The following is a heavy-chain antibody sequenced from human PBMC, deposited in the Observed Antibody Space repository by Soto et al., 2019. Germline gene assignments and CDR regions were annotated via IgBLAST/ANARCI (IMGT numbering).Heavy chain of an antibody. CDR1: GGTFGSYA. CDR2: IIPVFGTG. CDR3: ARVGGTGGYTYCHDY. D-gene: IGHD5-18*01. J-gene: IGHJ4*02. V-gene: IGHV1-69*06. Sequence: QVQLVQSGAEVKRPGSSVKVSCKASGGTFGSYAISWVRQAPGQGLEWMGGIIPVFGTGINAQKFQGRVTMTADKYANTAHMQWSSLRAEDKAFYLCARVGGTGGYTYCHDYWGQVNLVNVSS.